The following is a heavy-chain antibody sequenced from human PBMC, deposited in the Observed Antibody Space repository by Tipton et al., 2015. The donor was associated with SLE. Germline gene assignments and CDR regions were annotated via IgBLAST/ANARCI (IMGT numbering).Heavy chain of an antibody. CDR1: GFNFNYYW. Sequence: SLRLSCTASGFNFNYYWMHWVRQVPGKGLEWVSYISSSGGTIYYADSVKGRFTISRDNGKNSLYLQMNSLRAEDTAVYYCATDYYDSSGYPTFFDYWGQGTLVTVSS. D-gene: IGHD3-22*01. CDR2: ISSSGGTI. V-gene: IGHV3-48*03. J-gene: IGHJ4*02. CDR3: ATDYYDSSGYPTFFDY.